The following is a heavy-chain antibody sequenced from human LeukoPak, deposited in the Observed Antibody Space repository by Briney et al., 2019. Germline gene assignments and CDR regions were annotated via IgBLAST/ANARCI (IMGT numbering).Heavy chain of an antibody. D-gene: IGHD3-9*01. Sequence: SETLSLTCAVYGGSFSGYYWSWIRQPPGKGLEWIREINHSGSTNYNPSLKSRVTISVDTSKNQFSLKLSSVTAADTAVYYCARVDDILTGDAFDIWGQGTMVTVSS. V-gene: IGHV4-34*01. CDR3: ARVDDILTGDAFDI. CDR2: INHSGST. CDR1: GGSFSGYY. J-gene: IGHJ3*02.